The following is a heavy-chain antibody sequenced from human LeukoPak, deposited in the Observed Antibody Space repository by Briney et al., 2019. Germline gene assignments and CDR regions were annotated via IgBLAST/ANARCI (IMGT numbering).Heavy chain of an antibody. CDR3: ARAPADCSGGSCNSFDP. D-gene: IGHD2-15*01. CDR2: MNPNSGNT. V-gene: IGHV1-8*03. J-gene: IGHJ5*02. Sequence: ASVKVSCKASGYTFTSYDINWVRQATGQGLEWMGLMNPNSGNTGYAQKFQGRVTITRNTSISTAYMELSSLRSEDTAVYYCARAPADCSGGSCNSFDPWGQGTLVTVSS. CDR1: GYTFTSYD.